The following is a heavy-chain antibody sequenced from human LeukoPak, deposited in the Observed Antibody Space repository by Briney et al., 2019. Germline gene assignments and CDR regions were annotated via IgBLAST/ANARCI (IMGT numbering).Heavy chain of an antibody. V-gene: IGHV1-69*06. CDR2: IIPIFGTT. Sequence: ASVKVSCKASGGTFSSYAISWVRQAPGQGLEWMGGIIPIFGTTNYAQKFQDRVTITADKSTSTAYMELSSLRAEDTAVYYCAKSQWDGSSWYHIGYYYYYMDVWGKGTTVTISS. J-gene: IGHJ6*03. CDR3: AKSQWDGSSWYHIGYYYYYMDV. D-gene: IGHD6-13*01. CDR1: GGTFSSYA.